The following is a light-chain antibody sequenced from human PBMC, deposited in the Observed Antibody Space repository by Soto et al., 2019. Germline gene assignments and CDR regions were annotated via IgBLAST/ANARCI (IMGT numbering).Light chain of an antibody. V-gene: IGKV3-15*01. Sequence: EIVMTQSPATLSVSPGERATLSCGASQSVSSNLAWYQQKPGQAPRLLIYGASTRATGIPARFSGSGSGTEFTLTISSPQSEDFAVYYCQQYNTWPLTFGGGTKVEIK. CDR3: QQYNTWPLT. CDR2: GAS. CDR1: QSVSSN. J-gene: IGKJ4*01.